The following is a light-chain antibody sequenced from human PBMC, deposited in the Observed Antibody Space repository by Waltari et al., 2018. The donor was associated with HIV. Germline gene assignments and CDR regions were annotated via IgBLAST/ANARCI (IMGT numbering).Light chain of an antibody. J-gene: IGKJ1*01. CDR2: AAS. CDR1: QGISSY. Sequence: AIRMTQSPSSFSASTGDRVTITCRASQGISSYLAWYQQKPGKAPKLLIYAASTLQSGVPSRFSGSVSATAFSLTLSCLQSEDCATYYCQQYYTYPLTFVQGTNVEI. CDR3: QQYYTYPLT. V-gene: IGKV1-8*01.